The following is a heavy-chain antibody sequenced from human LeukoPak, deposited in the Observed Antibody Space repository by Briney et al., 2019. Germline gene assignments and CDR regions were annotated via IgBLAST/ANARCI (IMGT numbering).Heavy chain of an antibody. D-gene: IGHD3-16*01. J-gene: IGHJ4*02. CDR3: ARDRRGAYYFDY. V-gene: IGHV1-69*04. Sequence: ASVKVSCKASGGTFSSYAISWVRQAPGQGLEWMGRIIPILGIANYAQKFQGRVTITADKSTSTAYMELSSLRAEDTAVYYCARDRRGAYYFDYWGQGALVTVSS. CDR1: GGTFSSYA. CDR2: IIPILGIA.